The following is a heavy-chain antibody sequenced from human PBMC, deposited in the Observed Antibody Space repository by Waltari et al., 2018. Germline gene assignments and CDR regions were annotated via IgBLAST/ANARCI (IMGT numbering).Heavy chain of an antibody. Sequence: EVQLVESGGGLVKPGGSLRLSCAASGFPFSSYSMNWVRQAPGKGLEWVSSISSSSSYIYYADSVKGRFTISRDNAKNSLYLQMNSLRAEDTAVYYCARGAAAAGNWFDPWGQGTLVTVSS. CDR3: ARGAAAAGNWFDP. CDR2: ISSSSSYI. V-gene: IGHV3-21*01. CDR1: GFPFSSYS. D-gene: IGHD6-13*01. J-gene: IGHJ5*02.